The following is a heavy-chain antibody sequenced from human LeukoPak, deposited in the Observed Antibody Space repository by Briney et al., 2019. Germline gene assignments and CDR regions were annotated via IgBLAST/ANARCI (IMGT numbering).Heavy chain of an antibody. CDR3: ARRGGNPLGAFDI. CDR1: GVSISSYY. V-gene: IGHV4-59*01. D-gene: IGHD4-23*01. J-gene: IGHJ3*02. CDR2: IYYSGST. Sequence: SETLSLTCTVSGVSISSYYWSWIRQPPGKGLEWIGYIYYSGSTNYNPSLKSRVTISVDTSKNQFSLKLSSVTAADTAVYYCARRGGNPLGAFDIWGQGTMVTVSS.